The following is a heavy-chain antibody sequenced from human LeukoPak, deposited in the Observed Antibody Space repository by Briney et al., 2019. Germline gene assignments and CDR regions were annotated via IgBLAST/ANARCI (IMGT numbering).Heavy chain of an antibody. V-gene: IGHV4-39*01. Sequence: SETLSLTCIVSGVSISSSRFYWGWVRQPPGKGLEWIGTIYSGGSNQYTPSLKSHITISVDTSKNPFSLNLNSVPAADTAVYYCARHVQSALRTVVVTSDWYFDLWARGTLVTVSS. J-gene: IGHJ2*01. CDR2: IYSGGSN. CDR1: GVSISSSRFY. D-gene: IGHD2-21*02. CDR3: ARHVQSALRTVVVTSDWYFDL.